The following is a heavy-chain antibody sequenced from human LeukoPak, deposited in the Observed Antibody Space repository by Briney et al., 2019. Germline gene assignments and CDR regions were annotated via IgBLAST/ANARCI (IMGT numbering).Heavy chain of an antibody. CDR1: GFTFSSYG. CDR2: ISSSSSTI. J-gene: IGHJ4*02. CDR3: ARPLASSLLVFDY. V-gene: IGHV3-48*01. Sequence: GGTLRLSCAASGFTFSSYGMSWVRQAPGKGLEWVSYISSSSSTIYYADSVKGRFAISRDNAKNSLYLQMNSLRAEDTAVYYCARPLASSLLVFDYWGQGTLVTVSS. D-gene: IGHD1-26*01.